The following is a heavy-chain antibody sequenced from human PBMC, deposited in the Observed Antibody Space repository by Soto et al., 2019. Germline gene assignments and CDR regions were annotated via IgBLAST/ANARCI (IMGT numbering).Heavy chain of an antibody. Sequence: QVQLAQSGAAVRQPASSVKVSCKTSGATFSSYAITWVRQAPGQGLEWMGGIVPTVDTSTYAQKFQGRVTITADKFTNTVYMELSSLRSDDTAVYYCVRVVAIPGYPDNWGQGTLVTVSS. J-gene: IGHJ4*02. CDR1: GATFSSYA. V-gene: IGHV1-69*14. CDR2: IVPTVDTS. D-gene: IGHD5-12*01. CDR3: VRVVAIPGYPDN.